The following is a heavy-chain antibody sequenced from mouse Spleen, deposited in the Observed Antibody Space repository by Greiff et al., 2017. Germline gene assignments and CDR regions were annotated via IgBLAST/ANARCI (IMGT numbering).Heavy chain of an antibody. Sequence: VQLQQSGAELVKPGASVKLSCKASGYTFTSYYMYWVKQRPGQGLEWIGGINPSNGGTNFNEKFKSKATLTVDKSSSTAYMQLSSLTSEDSAVYYCTRSYYGSFDYWGQGTTLTVSS. CDR1: GYTFTSYY. V-gene: IGHV1S81*02. CDR2: INPSNGGT. D-gene: IGHD1-2*01. CDR3: TRSYYGSFDY. J-gene: IGHJ2*01.